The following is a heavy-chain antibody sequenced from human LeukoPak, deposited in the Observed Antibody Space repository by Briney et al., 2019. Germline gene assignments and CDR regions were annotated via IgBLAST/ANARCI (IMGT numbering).Heavy chain of an antibody. D-gene: IGHD6-13*01. CDR3: ARDLGYSSSWYGPFDP. CDR2: IWPSGST. CDR1: GGSISSGPYF. J-gene: IGHJ5*02. V-gene: IGHV4-30-2*06. Sequence: PSETLSLTCSVSGGSISSGPYFWSWIRQSPGQGLEWIGYIWPSGSTNYNPSLSGRVAISLDKSRNHFTLMVTAVTAADTAVYYCARDLGYSSSWYGPFDPWGQRTLVTVSS.